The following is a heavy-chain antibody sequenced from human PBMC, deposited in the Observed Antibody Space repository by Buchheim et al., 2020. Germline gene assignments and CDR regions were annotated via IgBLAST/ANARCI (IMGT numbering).Heavy chain of an antibody. CDR3: ARDAPTVMTSEEYYYGLDL. CDR1: GFTFRSYA. Sequence: QVQLVESGGGVVQTGRSQRLSCVVSGFTFRSYAMHWVRQAPGKGLEWVAVVSYDGRNKHYADSVKGRFTVSRDNSKNTLYLQLNTLRPEATAVYFCARDAPTVMTSEEYYYGLDLWGQGTT. V-gene: IGHV3-30*04. D-gene: IGHD3-22*01. CDR2: VSYDGRNK. J-gene: IGHJ6*02.